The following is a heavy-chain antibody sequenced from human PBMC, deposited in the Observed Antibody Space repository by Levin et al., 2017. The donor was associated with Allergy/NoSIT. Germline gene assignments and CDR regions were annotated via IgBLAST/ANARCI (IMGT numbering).Heavy chain of an antibody. V-gene: IGHV4-59*01. D-gene: IGHD1-14*01. CDR1: GGSIRSYY. CDR2: IYYSGST. CDR3: ASSSTGRPFDY. J-gene: IGHJ4*02. Sequence: SQTLSLPCTVSGGSIRSYYWSWIRQPPGKGLERIGYIYYSGSTNYNPSLKSRVTISVDTSKNQFSLKLSSVTAADTAVYYCASSSTGRPFDYWGQGTLVTVSS.